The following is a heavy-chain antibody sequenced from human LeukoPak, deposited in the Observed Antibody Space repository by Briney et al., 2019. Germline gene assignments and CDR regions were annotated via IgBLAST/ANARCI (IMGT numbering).Heavy chain of an antibody. CDR1: GFIFSSYA. J-gene: IGHJ3*02. CDR2: LSGSGGGT. CDR3: AKSRFCSTTSCSHDAFDI. D-gene: IGHD2-2*01. V-gene: IGHV3-23*01. Sequence: PGGSLRLSCAASGFIFSSYAMSWVRQAPGEGLDWVSALSGSGGGTYHAVSVGGRSTISRDNSKNTLYLQMNSLRAEDTAVYYCAKSRFCSTTSCSHDAFDIWGQGTMVTVSS.